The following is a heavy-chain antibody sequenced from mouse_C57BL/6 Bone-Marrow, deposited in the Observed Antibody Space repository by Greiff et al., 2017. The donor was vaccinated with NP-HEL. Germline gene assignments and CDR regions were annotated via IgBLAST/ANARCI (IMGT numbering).Heavy chain of an antibody. CDR3: ASLDSPFAY. Sequence: QVQLKQPGAELVKPGASVKLSCKASGYTFTSYWMQWVKQRPGQGLEWIGEIDPSDSYTNYNQKFKGKATLTVDTSSSTAYMQLSSLTSEDSAVYYCASLDSPFAYWGQGTLVTVSA. CDR1: GYTFTSYW. J-gene: IGHJ3*01. D-gene: IGHD3-2*01. V-gene: IGHV1-50*01. CDR2: IDPSDSYT.